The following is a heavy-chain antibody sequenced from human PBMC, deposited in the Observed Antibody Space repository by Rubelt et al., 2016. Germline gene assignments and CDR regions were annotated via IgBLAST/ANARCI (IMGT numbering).Heavy chain of an antibody. D-gene: IGHD2-2*01. Sequence: GKGLEWVSVIYSGGSTFYADSVKGRFTISRDNSKNTLYLQMNSLRAEDTAVYYCARQTPNVVARHFDYWGQGTLVTVSS. V-gene: IGHV3-53*01. J-gene: IGHJ4*02. CDR3: ARQTPNVVARHFDY. CDR2: IYSGGST.